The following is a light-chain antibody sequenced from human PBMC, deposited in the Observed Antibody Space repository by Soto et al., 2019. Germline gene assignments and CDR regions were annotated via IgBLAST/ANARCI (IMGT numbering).Light chain of an antibody. CDR3: QHYNYYSPWT. CDR2: KAS. J-gene: IGKJ1*01. Sequence: DIQMTQSPSTLSASVGDRVTITCRASQSISSWLAWYQQKPGKAPKLLIYKASSLESGVPSRFSGSGSGTEFTLPISSLQPDDFATYYCQHYNYYSPWTFGQGTKVEIK. V-gene: IGKV1-5*03. CDR1: QSISSW.